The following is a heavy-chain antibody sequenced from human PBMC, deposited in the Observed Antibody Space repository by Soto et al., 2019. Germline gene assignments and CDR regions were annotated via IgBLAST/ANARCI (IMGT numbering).Heavy chain of an antibody. D-gene: IGHD6-13*01. CDR3: ANLIAAAGRVGAFDI. Sequence: QVQLVESGGGVVQPGRSLRLSCAASGFTFSSYGMHWVRQAPGKGLEWVAVISYDGSNKYYADSVKGRFTISRDNSKNTLYLQMNSRRAEDTAVYYCANLIAAAGRVGAFDIWGQGTMVTVSS. CDR1: GFTFSSYG. V-gene: IGHV3-30*18. J-gene: IGHJ3*02. CDR2: ISYDGSNK.